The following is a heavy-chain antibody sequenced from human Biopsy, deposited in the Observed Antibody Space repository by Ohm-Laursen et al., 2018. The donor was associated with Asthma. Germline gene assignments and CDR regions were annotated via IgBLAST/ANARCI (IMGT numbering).Heavy chain of an antibody. D-gene: IGHD1-7*01. J-gene: IGHJ6*02. V-gene: IGHV1-69*13. CDR2: IIPIFGTA. CDR1: GGTFSSYA. CDR3: ARDPHNSYLAPLRTKFNYYYYGMDV. Sequence: SVKVSCNASGGTFSSYAISWVRQAPGQGLEWMGGIIPIFGTANYSQKFQGRVTITADESTSTAYMELSSLRSEDTAVYYCARDPHNSYLAPLRTKFNYYYYGMDVWGQGTTVTVSS.